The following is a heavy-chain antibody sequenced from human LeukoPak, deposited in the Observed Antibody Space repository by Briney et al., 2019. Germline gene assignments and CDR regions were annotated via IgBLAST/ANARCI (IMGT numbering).Heavy chain of an antibody. CDR3: ARVGVGTAAGNYFDD. Sequence: PGGSLRLSCAASGFTFSNYAMSWVRQAPGKGLEWVSAITASGGGTYYADSVKGRFTISRDNSKDTLYLQMNSLRAEDTAVYYCARVGVGTAAGNYFDDWGQGTLVTVSS. D-gene: IGHD6-25*01. CDR2: ITASGGGT. CDR1: GFTFSNYA. J-gene: IGHJ4*02. V-gene: IGHV3-23*01.